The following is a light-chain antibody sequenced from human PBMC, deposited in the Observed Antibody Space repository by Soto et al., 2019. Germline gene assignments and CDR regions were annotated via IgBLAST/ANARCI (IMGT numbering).Light chain of an antibody. CDR1: QSVSSNY. J-gene: IGKJ4*01. CDR2: GAS. V-gene: IGKV3D-15*01. CDR3: QQYNNWPLLT. Sequence: EIVLTQSPGTLSLSPGERATLSCRASQSVSSNYLAWYQQRSGQAPRLLIYGASTRATGIPARFSGSGSGTEFTLTISSLQSEDFAVYYCQQYNNWPLLTFGGGTKVEIK.